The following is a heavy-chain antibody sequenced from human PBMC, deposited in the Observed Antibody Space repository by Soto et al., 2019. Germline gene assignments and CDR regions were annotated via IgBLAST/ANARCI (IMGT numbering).Heavy chain of an antibody. J-gene: IGHJ6*02. CDR3: AREEPVAGISSVGDLDYYYGMDV. D-gene: IGHD6-19*01. Sequence: GGSLRLSCAASGFTFSSYAMHWVRQAPGKGLEWVAVISYDGSNKYYADSVKGRFTISRDNSKNTLYLQMNSLRAEDTAVYYCAREEPVAGISSVGDLDYYYGMDVWGQGTTVTVSS. V-gene: IGHV3-30-3*01. CDR1: GFTFSSYA. CDR2: ISYDGSNK.